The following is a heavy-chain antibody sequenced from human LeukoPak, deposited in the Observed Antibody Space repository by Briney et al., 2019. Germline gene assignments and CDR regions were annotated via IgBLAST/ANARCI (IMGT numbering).Heavy chain of an antibody. D-gene: IGHD3-10*01. CDR3: ARERQTYVSGSYYVYHAFDI. V-gene: IGHV3-33*01. CDR1: GFTFSSYG. J-gene: IGHJ3*02. Sequence: GRSLRLSCAASGFTFSSYGMHWVRQTPGKGLEWVAVAWNDGGNTYYADSVKGRFTISRDNSENTLYLQMSSLRAEDTAVYYCARERQTYVSGSYYVYHAFDIWGQGTMVTVSS. CDR2: AWNDGGNT.